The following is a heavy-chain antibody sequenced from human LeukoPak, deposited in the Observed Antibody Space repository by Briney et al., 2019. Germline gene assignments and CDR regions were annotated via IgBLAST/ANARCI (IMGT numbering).Heavy chain of an antibody. V-gene: IGHV4-59*01. CDR2: FHNSGTS. CDR3: TRGAGWLIDY. Sequence: PSETLSLTCSVSSDSISNYNWNWIRQPPGKGLEWIGYFHNSGTSTYNPSLKSRVTISADTSKNQFSLKLNSLTTADTAVYYCTRGAGWLIDYWGQGILVTVSS. D-gene: IGHD3-16*01. J-gene: IGHJ4*02. CDR1: SDSISNYN.